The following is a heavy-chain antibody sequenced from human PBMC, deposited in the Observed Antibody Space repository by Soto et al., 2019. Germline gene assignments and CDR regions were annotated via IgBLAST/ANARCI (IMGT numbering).Heavy chain of an antibody. CDR1: GYTFSNFV. J-gene: IGHJ4*02. D-gene: IGHD5-18*01. V-gene: IGHV1-18*01. CDR3: ARFGRGFSSAFDFDY. CDR2: ITAYNGNT. Sequence: VQLVQSGAEVKKPGASVKVSFKASGYTFSNFVISWVRLAPGQGLEWMGWITAYNGNTHYAQNFQGRVTMTTDTSTSTAYMDLRSLRSDDTAIYYCARFGRGFSSAFDFDYWGQGTLVTVSS.